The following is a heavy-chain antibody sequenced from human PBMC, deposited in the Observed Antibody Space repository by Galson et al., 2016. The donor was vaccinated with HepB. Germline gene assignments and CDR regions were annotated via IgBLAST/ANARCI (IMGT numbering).Heavy chain of an antibody. Sequence: SLRLSCAASGFTFSSYAMSWVRQAPGKGLEWVSAISGSGGSTYYADSVKGRFTISRDNSKNTLYLQLNSLRAEDTAVHYCAKGGIAAAGTPWGFDYWGQGTLVTVSS. CDR3: AKGGIAAAGTPWGFDY. CDR1: GFTFSSYA. D-gene: IGHD6-13*01. CDR2: ISGSGGST. J-gene: IGHJ4*02. V-gene: IGHV3-23*01.